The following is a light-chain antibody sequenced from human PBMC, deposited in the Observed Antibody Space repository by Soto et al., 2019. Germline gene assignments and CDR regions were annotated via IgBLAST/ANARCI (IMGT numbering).Light chain of an antibody. CDR1: HDIRSD. CDR2: AAS. J-gene: IGKJ3*01. V-gene: IGKV1-17*01. CDR3: LHHNSYPYT. Sequence: DIQMTQSPSSLSASVGDRVTITCRTSHDIRSDLGWFQQKPGKAPKRLIYAASTLQSGVPSRFSGSRSGTEFTLTISSLQPEDFATYYCLHHNSYPYTFGPGTKVDIK.